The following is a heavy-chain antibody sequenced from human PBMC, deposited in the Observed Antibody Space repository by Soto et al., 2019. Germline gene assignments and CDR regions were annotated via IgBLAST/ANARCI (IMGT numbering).Heavy chain of an antibody. CDR3: ARLSVATSSYAFDI. J-gene: IGHJ3*02. V-gene: IGHV4-59*08. CDR1: GGSISSYY. CDR2: IYYSGST. Sequence: SETLSLTCTVSGGSISSYYWSWIRQPPGKGLEWIGYIYYSGSTNYNPSLKSRVTISVDTSKNQFSLKLSSVTAADTAVYYCARLSVATSSYAFDIWGQGTMVTVSS. D-gene: IGHD5-12*01.